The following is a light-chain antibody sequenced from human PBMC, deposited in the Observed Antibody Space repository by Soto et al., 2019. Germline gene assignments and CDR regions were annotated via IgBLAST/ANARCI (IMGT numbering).Light chain of an antibody. CDR1: QGSPTY. CDR3: QQLNHYPLT. Sequence: DLQLTQTPSFLSASVGDRVTVTCRASQGSPTYLAWYQQKPGKAPKLLIYGVSTLQGGVPSRFSGTGSGTEFTLTITSLQPEDSATYYCQQLNHYPLTFGQGTRLAIK. J-gene: IGKJ5*01. CDR2: GVS. V-gene: IGKV1-9*01.